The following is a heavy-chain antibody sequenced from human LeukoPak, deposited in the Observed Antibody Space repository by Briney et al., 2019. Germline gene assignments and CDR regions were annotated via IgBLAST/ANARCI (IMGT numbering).Heavy chain of an antibody. CDR2: IYSGGST. CDR1: GFTISSNY. Sequence: GGSLRLSCAASGFTISSNYMSWVRQAPGKGLEWVSVIYSGGSTYYADSVKGRFTISRDNSKNTLYLQMNSLSAEDTAVYYCAKDRRGYSYGYDFDYWGQGTLVTVSS. V-gene: IGHV3-53*01. J-gene: IGHJ4*02. D-gene: IGHD5-18*01. CDR3: AKDRRGYSYGYDFDY.